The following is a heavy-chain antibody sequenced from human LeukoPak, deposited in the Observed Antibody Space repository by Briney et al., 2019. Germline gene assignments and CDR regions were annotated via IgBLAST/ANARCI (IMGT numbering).Heavy chain of an antibody. J-gene: IGHJ4*02. CDR1: GFTFSSYV. D-gene: IGHD4-17*01. Sequence: GGSLTLSCAAAGFTFSSYVMHWDRQAPGKGLEWVATIRQDGSQKYYVDSVKGRFTISRDNAKNSLYLQMNSLRAEDTDVYYCARESGSVTSEVDFDYWGQGTLVTVSS. CDR3: ARESGSVTSEVDFDY. V-gene: IGHV3-7*01. CDR2: IRQDGSQK.